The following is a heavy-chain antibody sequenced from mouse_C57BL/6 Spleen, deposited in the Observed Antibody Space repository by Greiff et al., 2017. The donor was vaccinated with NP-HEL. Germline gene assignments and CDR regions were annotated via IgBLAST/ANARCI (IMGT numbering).Heavy chain of an antibody. V-gene: IGHV1-63*01. CDR3: ARSHEGYFDV. CDR2: IYPGGGYT. CDR1: GYTFTNYW. Sequence: QVQPQQSGAELVRPGTSVKMSCKASGYTFTNYWIGWAKQRPGHGLEWIGDIYPGGGYTNYNEKFKGKATLTADKSSSTAYMQFSSLTSEDSAIYYCARSHEGYFDVWGTGTTVTVSS. J-gene: IGHJ1*03.